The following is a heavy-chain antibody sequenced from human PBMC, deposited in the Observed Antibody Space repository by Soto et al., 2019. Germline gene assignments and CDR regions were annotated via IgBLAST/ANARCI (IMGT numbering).Heavy chain of an antibody. CDR3: ARAVGPFGY. Sequence: QVQLVESGGCVVQPGRSLRLSCAAAGFTFRTYGMHWVRQAPGLGLEWVAVIWYDGSHKDYADSVKGRFTISSDNSKNTLYLQMNSLRVEDTAVYYCARAVGPFGYLGQGTLVTVSS. V-gene: IGHV3-33*01. D-gene: IGHD1-26*01. CDR1: GFTFRTYG. J-gene: IGHJ4*02. CDR2: IWYDGSHK.